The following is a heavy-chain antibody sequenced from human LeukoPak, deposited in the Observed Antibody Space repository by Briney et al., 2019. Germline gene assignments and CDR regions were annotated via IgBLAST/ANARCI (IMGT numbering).Heavy chain of an antibody. CDR2: ISGSGGRT. J-gene: IGHJ4*02. D-gene: IGHD6-13*01. V-gene: IGHV3-23*01. Sequence: GGSLRLSCAASGFTLSSYAMSWVRQAPGKGLEWVSAISGSGGRTYYADSVKGRFTISRDNSKNTLYLQMNSLRAEDTAVYSCAKDGYRRSTDYWGQGTLVTVSS. CDR1: GFTLSSYA. CDR3: AKDGYRRSTDY.